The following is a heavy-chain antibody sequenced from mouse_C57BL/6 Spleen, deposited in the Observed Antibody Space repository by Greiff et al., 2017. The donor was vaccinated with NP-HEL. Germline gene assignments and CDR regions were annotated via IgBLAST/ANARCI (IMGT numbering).Heavy chain of an antibody. D-gene: IGHD2-4*01. CDR1: GYTFTSYW. CDR2: IHPNSGST. Sequence: QVQLKQPGAELVKPGASVKLSCKASGYTFTSYWMHWVKQRPGQGLEWIGMIHPNSGSTNYNEKFKSKATLTVDKSSSTAYMQLSSLTAEDSAVYYGARRGIYYDYDDVFFDYWGQGTTLTVSS. J-gene: IGHJ2*01. CDR3: ARRGIYYDYDDVFFDY. V-gene: IGHV1-64*01.